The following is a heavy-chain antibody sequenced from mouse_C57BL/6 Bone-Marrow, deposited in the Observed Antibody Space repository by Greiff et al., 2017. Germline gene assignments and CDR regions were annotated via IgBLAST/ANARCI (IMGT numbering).Heavy chain of an antibody. CDR2: ISDGGSYT. CDR1: GFTFSSYA. CDR3: ARPRGVAY. J-gene: IGHJ3*01. V-gene: IGHV5-4*03. Sequence: EVKVVESGGGLVKPGGSLKLSCAASGFTFSSYAMSWVRQTPEKRLEWVATISDGGSYTYYPDNVKGRFTISRDNAKNNLYLQMSHLKSEDTAMYYCARPRGVAYWGQGTLVTVSA.